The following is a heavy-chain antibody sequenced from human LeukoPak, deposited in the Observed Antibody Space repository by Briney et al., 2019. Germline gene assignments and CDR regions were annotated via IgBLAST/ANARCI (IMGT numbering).Heavy chain of an antibody. D-gene: IGHD5-24*01. V-gene: IGHV3-48*01. CDR2: ITISSDTI. Sequence: GGSLRLSCAASGFTFSSHSMNWVRQTPGKGPEWISFITISSDTIHYADSVKGRFTISRDNAKNSLFLQMDSLRAEDTAMYYCARKDDHNGRDYWGQGTLVTVSS. CDR1: GFTFSSHS. J-gene: IGHJ4*02. CDR3: ARKDDHNGRDY.